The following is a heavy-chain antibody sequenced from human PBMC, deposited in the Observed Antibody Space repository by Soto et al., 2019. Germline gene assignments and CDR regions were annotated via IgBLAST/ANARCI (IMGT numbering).Heavy chain of an antibody. Sequence: PGGSLRLSCAASGFTFSSYWMHWVRQAPGKGLVCVSRINSDGSSTSYADSVKGRFTISRDDSKNSLYLQMNSLKTEDTAVYYCARVAVSITIFGVVPLFNYGMDVWGQGTTVTVSS. CDR2: INSDGSST. CDR1: GFTFSSYW. V-gene: IGHV3-74*01. J-gene: IGHJ6*02. D-gene: IGHD3-3*01. CDR3: ARVAVSITIFGVVPLFNYGMDV.